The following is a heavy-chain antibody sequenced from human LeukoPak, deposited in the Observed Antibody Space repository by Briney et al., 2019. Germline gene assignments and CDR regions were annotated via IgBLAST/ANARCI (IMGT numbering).Heavy chain of an antibody. D-gene: IGHD3-10*01. Sequence: SETLSLTCAVYGGSCSGYYWSWIRQPPGKGLEWIGYIYYSGSTNYNPSLKSRVTMSVDTSKNQFSLKLSSVTAADTAVYYCARLYYYGSGSYPYGPFDYWGQGTLVTVSS. CDR1: GGSCSGYY. J-gene: IGHJ4*02. CDR3: ARLYYYGSGSYPYGPFDY. CDR2: IYYSGST. V-gene: IGHV4-34*11.